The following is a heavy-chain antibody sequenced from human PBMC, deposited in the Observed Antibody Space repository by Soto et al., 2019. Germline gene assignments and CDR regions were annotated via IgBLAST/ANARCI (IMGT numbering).Heavy chain of an antibody. CDR1: GFPFSSYS. CDR3: ARDVRLQPTRGFDY. Sequence: GGSLRLSCAASGFPFSSYSMNWVRQAPGKGLEWVSSISSSSSYIYYADSVKGRFTISRDNAKNSLYLQMNSLRAEDTAVYYCARDVRLQPTRGFDYWGQGTLVTVSS. J-gene: IGHJ4*02. CDR2: ISSSSSYI. V-gene: IGHV3-21*01. D-gene: IGHD1-1*01.